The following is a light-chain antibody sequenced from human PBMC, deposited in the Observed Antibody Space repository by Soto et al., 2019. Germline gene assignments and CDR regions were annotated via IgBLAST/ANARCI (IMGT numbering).Light chain of an antibody. V-gene: IGKV3-11*01. Sequence: EIVMTQSPATLSVSPGERATRSCRASQTVSNYLAWYQQKPGQAPRLLIYDASNRATGIPARFGGSGSGTDFTLTISSLEPEDFAVYYCQQYGSSPTTFGQGTKVDIK. CDR2: DAS. CDR3: QQYGSSPTT. J-gene: IGKJ1*01. CDR1: QTVSNY.